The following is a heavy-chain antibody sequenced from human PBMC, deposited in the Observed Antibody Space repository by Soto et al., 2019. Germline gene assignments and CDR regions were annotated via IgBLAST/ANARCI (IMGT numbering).Heavy chain of an antibody. CDR1: GCSISSSSYY. D-gene: IGHD2-2*01. V-gene: IGHV4-39*01. CDR2: IYYSGST. Sequence: SETLSLTCTVSGCSISSSSYYWGWIRQPPGKGLEWIGSIYYSGSTYYNPSLKSRVTISVDTSKNQFSLKLSSVTAADTAVYYCARLNGYCISTNCHGYYGMDVWGKGTTVT. J-gene: IGHJ6*04. CDR3: ARLNGYCISTNCHGYYGMDV.